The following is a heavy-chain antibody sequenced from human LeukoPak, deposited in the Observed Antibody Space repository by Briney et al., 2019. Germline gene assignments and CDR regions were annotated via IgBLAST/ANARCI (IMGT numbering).Heavy chain of an antibody. Sequence: PGWSLRLSCAASGFTFSNYWMGWVGQAPGKGLEGGANINQDGSEIYYVDSVKGRFTISRDTAKDSLYLQMNSLRAEDTAVYYCARDRGHSGYDLYDYCGQGTLVTVSS. J-gene: IGHJ4*02. CDR2: INQDGSEI. V-gene: IGHV3-7*01. CDR1: GFTFSNYW. D-gene: IGHD5-12*01. CDR3: ARDRGHSGYDLYDY.